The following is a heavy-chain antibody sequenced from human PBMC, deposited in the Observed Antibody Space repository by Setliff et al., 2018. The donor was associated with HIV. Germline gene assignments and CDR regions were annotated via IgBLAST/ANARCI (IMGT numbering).Heavy chain of an antibody. Sequence: PSETLSLTCTVSGGSVNSQSDYWTWVRQPPGKGPEWIGNVHYSGTTSYNPSLKSRVTISLDPSRNQFSLKVTSVTAADTAIYYCAKYSGGESDQWGQGTLVTVSS. CDR3: AKYSGGESDQ. J-gene: IGHJ5*02. D-gene: IGHD2-21*01. CDR1: GGSVNSQSDY. CDR2: VHYSGTT. V-gene: IGHV4-61*01.